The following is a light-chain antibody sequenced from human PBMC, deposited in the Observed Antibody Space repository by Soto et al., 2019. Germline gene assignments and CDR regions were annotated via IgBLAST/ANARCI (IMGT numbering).Light chain of an antibody. CDR1: SSDVGSYNL. CDR3: CSYAGSSTPYV. CDR2: EGS. Sequence: SALNQPASGSGPPGQSITISRTGTSSDVGSYNLVSWYQQHPGKAPKLMIYEGSKRPSGVSNRFSGSKSGNTASLTISGLQAEDEADYYCCSYAGSSTPYVFGTGTKVTVL. J-gene: IGLJ1*01. V-gene: IGLV2-23*01.